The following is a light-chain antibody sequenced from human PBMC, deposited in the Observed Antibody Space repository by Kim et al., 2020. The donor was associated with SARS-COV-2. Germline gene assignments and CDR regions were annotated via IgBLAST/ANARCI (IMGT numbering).Light chain of an antibody. V-gene: IGLV3-9*01. Sequence: VARGQTARITCGGNNIGSKNVHWYQQKPGQAPVLVIYRDSNRPSGIPERFSGSNSGNTATLTISRAQAGDEADYYCQVWDSSPTVVFGGGTQLTVL. CDR2: RDS. J-gene: IGLJ2*01. CDR1: NIGSKN. CDR3: QVWDSSPTVV.